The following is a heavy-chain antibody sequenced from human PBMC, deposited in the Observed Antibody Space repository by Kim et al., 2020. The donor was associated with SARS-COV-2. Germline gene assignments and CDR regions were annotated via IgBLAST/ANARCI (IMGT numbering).Heavy chain of an antibody. V-gene: IGHV1-69*13. CDR3: ATDSLIVVVPASSRVYYYYGMDV. D-gene: IGHD2-2*01. CDR2: IIPIFDTT. J-gene: IGHJ6*02. Sequence: SVKVSCKASGGTFSSYAISWVRQAPGQGLEWMGGIIPIFDTTNYAQKFQGRVTITADESTSTAYMELSSLRSEDTAVYYCATDSLIVVVPASSRVYYYYGMDVWGQGTTVTVSS. CDR1: GGTFSSYA.